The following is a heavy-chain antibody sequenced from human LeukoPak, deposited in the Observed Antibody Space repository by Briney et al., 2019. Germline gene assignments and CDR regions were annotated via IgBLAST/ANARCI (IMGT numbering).Heavy chain of an antibody. V-gene: IGHV3-48*04. J-gene: IGHJ3*02. CDR1: GFTFSSYS. CDR3: ARVMTTVTRDAFDI. Sequence: GGSLRLSCAASGFTFSSYSMNWVRQAPGKGLEWVSYISSSSSTIYYADSVKGRFTISRDNAKNSLYLQMNSLRAEDTAVYYCARVMTTVTRDAFDIWGQGTMVTVSS. CDR2: ISSSSSTI. D-gene: IGHD4-17*01.